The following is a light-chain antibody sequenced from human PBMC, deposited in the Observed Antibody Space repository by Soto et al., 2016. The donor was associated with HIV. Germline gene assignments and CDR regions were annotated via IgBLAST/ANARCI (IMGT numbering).Light chain of an antibody. J-gene: IGKJ1*01. CDR1: QSISSY. Sequence: DIQLTQSPSSLSASVGDRVTITCRASQSISSYLNWYQQKPGKAPKLLIFAASRLQGGVPSRFSGSGSGTDFTLTISSLQPEDFATYYCQQSYSTWTFGQGTKAEIK. V-gene: IGKV1-39*01. CDR2: AAS. CDR3: QQSYSTWT.